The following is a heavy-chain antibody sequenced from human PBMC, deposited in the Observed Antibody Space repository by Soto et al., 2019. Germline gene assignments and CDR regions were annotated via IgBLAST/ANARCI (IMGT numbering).Heavy chain of an antibody. CDR3: ASQMEQLDTGYYYYGMDV. CDR2: IYPGDSDT. Sequence: PGESLKISCKGSGYSFTSYWIGWVRQMPGKGLEWMGIIYPGDSDTRYSPAFQGQITTSSAKSPSTAYLQWSSLKTSDTATYSFASQMEQLDTGYYYYGMDVWGQGNTVTV. J-gene: IGHJ6*02. V-gene: IGHV5-51*01. CDR1: GYSFTSYW. D-gene: IGHD6-6*01.